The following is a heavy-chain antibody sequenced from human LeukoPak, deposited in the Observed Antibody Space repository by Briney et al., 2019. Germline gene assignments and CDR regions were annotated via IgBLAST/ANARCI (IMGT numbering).Heavy chain of an antibody. Sequence: SETLSLTCTVSGGSISPYYWSWLRQPPGKGLELIGFISYSGSTTYNPSLKSRVTISVDTSKNQFSLKLSSVTAADTAVYYCARGYYDDSSGYADWFDPWGQGTLVTVSS. CDR1: GGSISPYY. V-gene: IGHV4-59*01. CDR3: ARGYYDDSSGYADWFDP. CDR2: ISYSGST. D-gene: IGHD3-22*01. J-gene: IGHJ5*02.